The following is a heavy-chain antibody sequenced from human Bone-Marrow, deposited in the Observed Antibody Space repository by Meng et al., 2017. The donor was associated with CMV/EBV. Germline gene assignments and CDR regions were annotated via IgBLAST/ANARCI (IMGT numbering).Heavy chain of an antibody. V-gene: IGHV1-2*02. CDR2: INPNSGGT. CDR3: ARDHEGVDTAMVTQYYYDSSTDY. D-gene: IGHD5-18*01. J-gene: IGHJ4*02. Sequence: ASVKVSCKASGYTFTGYYMHWVRQAPGQGLEWMGWINPNSGGTNYAQKFHGRVTMTRDTSISTAYMELSRLRSDDTAVYYCARDHEGVDTAMVTQYYYDSSTDYWGQGTLVTVSS. CDR1: GYTFTGYY.